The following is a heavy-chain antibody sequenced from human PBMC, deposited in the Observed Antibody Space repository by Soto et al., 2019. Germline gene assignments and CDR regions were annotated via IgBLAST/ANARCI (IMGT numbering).Heavy chain of an antibody. CDR1: GFTFSSYS. V-gene: IGHV3-21*01. Sequence: GGSLRLSCAASGFTFSSYSMNWVRQAPGKGLEWVSSISSSSSYIYYADSVKGRFTISRDNAKNSLYLQMNSLRAEDTAVYYCHLASSSSLYYYGMDVWGQGTTVTVSS. J-gene: IGHJ6*02. D-gene: IGHD6-6*01. CDR3: HLASSSSLYYYGMDV. CDR2: ISSSSSYI.